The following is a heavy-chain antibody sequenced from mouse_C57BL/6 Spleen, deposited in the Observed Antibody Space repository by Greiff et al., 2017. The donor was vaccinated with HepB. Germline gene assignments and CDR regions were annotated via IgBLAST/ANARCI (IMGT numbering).Heavy chain of an antibody. Sequence: QVQLQQPGAELVKPGASVKLSCKASGYTFTSYWMHWVKQRPGRGLEWIGRIDPNSGGTKYNEKFKSKATLTVDKPSSTAYMQLSSLTSEDSAVYYCASPHYDYDDFSYYYAMDYWGQGTSVTVSS. J-gene: IGHJ4*01. CDR1: GYTFTSYW. CDR3: ASPHYDYDDFSYYYAMDY. V-gene: IGHV1-72*01. CDR2: IDPNSGGT. D-gene: IGHD2-4*01.